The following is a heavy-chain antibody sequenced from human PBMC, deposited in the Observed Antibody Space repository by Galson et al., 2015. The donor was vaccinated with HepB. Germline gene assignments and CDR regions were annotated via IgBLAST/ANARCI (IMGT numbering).Heavy chain of an antibody. CDR2: IKEDGSEK. CDR3: ARDEVGFSSGWYPKWFDP. Sequence: SLRLSCAASGFTFSRYWMSWVRQAPGKGLEWVANIKEDGSEKYYVDSVKGRFTISRDNAKNSLYLQMNSLRAEDTAVYHCARDEVGFSSGWYPKWFDPWGQGTLVTVSS. V-gene: IGHV3-7*01. J-gene: IGHJ5*02. CDR1: GFTFSRYW. D-gene: IGHD6-19*01.